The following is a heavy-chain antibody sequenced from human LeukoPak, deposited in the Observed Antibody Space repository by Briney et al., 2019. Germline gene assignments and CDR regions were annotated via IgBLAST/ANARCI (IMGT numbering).Heavy chain of an antibody. V-gene: IGHV3-74*01. CDR2: INGDGSTT. D-gene: IGHD6-13*01. CDR3: AKGGSSSPRSTFDY. CDR1: GLTFRNYG. Sequence: GRSLRLSCAASGLTFRNYGMHWVRQAPGKGLVWVSHINGDGSTTSYADSVKGRFTISRDNAKNTVYLQMNSLRAEDTAVYYCAKGGSSSPRSTFDYWGQGTLLTVSS. J-gene: IGHJ4*02.